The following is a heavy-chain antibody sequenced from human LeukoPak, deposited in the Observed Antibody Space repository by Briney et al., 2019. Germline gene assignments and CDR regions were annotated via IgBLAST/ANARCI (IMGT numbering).Heavy chain of an antibody. Sequence: PSETLSLTCAVYGGSFSGYYWSWIRQPPGKGLEWIGEINHSGSTNYNPSLKSRVTISVETSKNQFSLKLSSVTAADTAVYYCERVDRVGQQRKLDYWGQGTVVTVSS. CDR2: INHSGST. CDR1: GGSFSGYY. D-gene: IGHD6-13*01. CDR3: ERVDRVGQQRKLDY. V-gene: IGHV4-34*01. J-gene: IGHJ4*02.